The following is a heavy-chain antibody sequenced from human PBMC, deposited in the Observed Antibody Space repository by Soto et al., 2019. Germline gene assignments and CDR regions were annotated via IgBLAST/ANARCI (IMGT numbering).Heavy chain of an antibody. D-gene: IGHD1-1*01. CDR1: GGSIIISGHY. CDR3: ASYKTGDAFDI. CDR2: IYYTGST. J-gene: IGHJ3*02. Sequence: SETLSLTCTVSGGSIIISGHYWGWIRQPPGKGLEWIGSIYYTGSTYYNPSLKSRVTISVDTSKNQFSLKLSSVTAADTAVYYCASYKTGDAFDIWGQGTMVTVSS. V-gene: IGHV4-39*07.